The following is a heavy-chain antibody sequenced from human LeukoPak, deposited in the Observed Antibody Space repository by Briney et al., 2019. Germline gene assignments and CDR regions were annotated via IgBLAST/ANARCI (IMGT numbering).Heavy chain of an antibody. Sequence: SETLSLTCTVSGGSISGYYWSWIRQPAGKGLEWIGRIYPSGSTNYNPSLTSRVTMSVDTSKNQFSLKLNSVTAADTAVYYCARDRCAMGAFDIWGQGTMVTVSS. J-gene: IGHJ3*02. V-gene: IGHV4-4*07. CDR1: GGSISGYY. D-gene: IGHD5-24*01. CDR3: ARDRCAMGAFDI. CDR2: IYPSGST.